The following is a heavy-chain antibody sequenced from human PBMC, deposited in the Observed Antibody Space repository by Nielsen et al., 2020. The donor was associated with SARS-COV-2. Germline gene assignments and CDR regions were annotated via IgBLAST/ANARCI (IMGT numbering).Heavy chain of an antibody. D-gene: IGHD2-2*01. J-gene: IGHJ6*02. Sequence: WVRQAPGQGLAWMGWMNPNSGNTGYAQKFQGRVTMTRNTSIITAYMELSSLKSEDTAVYYCARGTGDTSLDYYYYYGMDVWGQGTTVTVSS. CDR3: ARGTGDTSLDYYYYYGMDV. V-gene: IGHV1-8*01. CDR2: MNPNSGNT.